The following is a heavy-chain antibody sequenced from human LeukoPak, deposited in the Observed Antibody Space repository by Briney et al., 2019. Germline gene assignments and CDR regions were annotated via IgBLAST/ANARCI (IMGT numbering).Heavy chain of an antibody. CDR3: ARTYYYDSSGFFDY. V-gene: IGHV3-48*03. J-gene: IGHJ4*02. CDR2: ISSSGSTI. CDR1: GFTFSSYE. D-gene: IGHD3-22*01. Sequence: GGSLRLSCAASGFTFSSYEMNWVRQAPGKGLEWVSYISSSGSTIYYADSVKGRFTISRDNAKNSLYVQMNSLRAEDTAVYYCARTYYYDSSGFFDYWGQGTLVTVSS.